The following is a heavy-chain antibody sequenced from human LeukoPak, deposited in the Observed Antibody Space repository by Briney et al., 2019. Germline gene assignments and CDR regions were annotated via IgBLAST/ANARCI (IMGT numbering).Heavy chain of an antibody. J-gene: IGHJ4*02. CDR1: GDSVSSNSAA. CDR2: TYYKSKWYN. V-gene: IGHV6-1*01. D-gene: IGHD1-1*01. CDR3: AREGELDDFDY. Sequence: SQTLSLTCAISGDSVSSNSAAWNWIRQSPSSGLEWLGRTYYKSKWYNDYAVSVKSRITINPDTSKNQFSLQLNSVTPEDAALYYCAREGELDDFDYWGQGTLVTVSS.